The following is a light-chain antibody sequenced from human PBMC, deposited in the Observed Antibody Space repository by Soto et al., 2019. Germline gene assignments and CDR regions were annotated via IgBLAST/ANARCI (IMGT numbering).Light chain of an antibody. J-gene: IGLJ1*01. CDR1: GSDIGRHH. CDR2: ENT. V-gene: IGLV1-51*02. CDR3: GTWDTSLSRV. Sequence: QSVLTQPPSVSAAPGEKVTISCSGSGSDIGRHHVSWYQQLPGTAPKLLIYENTKRPSGIPDRFSGSKSGTSATLGITGLQTGDEADYYCGTWDTSLSRVFGTGTKVTVL.